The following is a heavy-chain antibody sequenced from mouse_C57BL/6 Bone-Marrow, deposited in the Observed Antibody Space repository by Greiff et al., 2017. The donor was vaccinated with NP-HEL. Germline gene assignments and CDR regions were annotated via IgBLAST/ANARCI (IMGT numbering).Heavy chain of an antibody. CDR2: ISYDGSN. D-gene: IGHD1-1*02. CDR3: ARDKGYGWFAY. Sequence: EVQLQESGPGLAKPSQSLSLTCSVTGYSITSGYYWNWIRQFPGNKLEWMGYISYDGSNNYNPSLKNRISITRDTSKNQFFLKLNSVTTEDTATYYCARDKGYGWFAYWGQGTLVTVSA. J-gene: IGHJ3*01. CDR1: GYSITSGYY. V-gene: IGHV3-6*01.